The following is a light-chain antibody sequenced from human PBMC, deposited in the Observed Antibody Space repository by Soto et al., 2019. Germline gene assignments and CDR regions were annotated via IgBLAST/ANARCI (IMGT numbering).Light chain of an antibody. CDR2: DAS. CDR1: QSVSGN. CDR3: QQYNTWPPYT. V-gene: IGKV3-15*01. Sequence: EIVMTQSPATLSVSPGERATLSCRASQSVSGNLAWYQQKPGQAPRLLIYDASTRATGIPARFSGSESGTEFTLTISSLQSEDFAVYYCQQYNTWPPYTFGQGTKVEIK. J-gene: IGKJ2*01.